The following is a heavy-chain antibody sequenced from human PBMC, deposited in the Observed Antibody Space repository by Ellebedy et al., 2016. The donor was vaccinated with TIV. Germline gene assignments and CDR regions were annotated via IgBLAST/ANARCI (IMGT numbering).Heavy chain of an antibody. Sequence: GESLKISCAASGFTVSSNYMSWVRQAPGKGLEWVSVIYSGGSTYYADSVKGRFTISRDNSKNTLYLQMNSLRVEDTAVYYCARETGPPSYYFDYWGQGTLSPSPQ. D-gene: IGHD3-10*01. CDR2: IYSGGST. V-gene: IGHV3-66*01. CDR3: ARETGPPSYYFDY. CDR1: GFTVSSNY. J-gene: IGHJ4*02.